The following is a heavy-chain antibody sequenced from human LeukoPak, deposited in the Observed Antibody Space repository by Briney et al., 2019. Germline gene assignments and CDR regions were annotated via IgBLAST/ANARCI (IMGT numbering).Heavy chain of an antibody. CDR1: GFTFSNYG. J-gene: IGHJ4*02. CDR2: MGTSGGST. Sequence: TGGSLRLSCAASGFTFSNYGMSWVRQAPGRGLEWVSSMGTSGGSTYYADSVKGRFTISSDNSKNTLYLQMNSLRAEDAATYYCAKAMTVFSFDFWGQGALVTVSS. V-gene: IGHV3-23*01. CDR3: AKAMTVFSFDF.